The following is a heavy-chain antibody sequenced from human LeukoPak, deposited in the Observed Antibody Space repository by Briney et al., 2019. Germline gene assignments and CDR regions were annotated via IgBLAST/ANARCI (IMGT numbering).Heavy chain of an antibody. J-gene: IGHJ4*02. CDR1: GGSISPYF. D-gene: IGHD5-12*01. CDR3: ARGPRGYSGYGLLRFDY. CDR2: IHTSGST. V-gene: IGHV4-4*07. Sequence: SETLSLTCTVSGGSISPYFWSWIRQSAGKGLEWIGRIHTSGSTNYNPSLKSRVTMSLDTSKNQFSLRLTSVTAADTAVYYCARGPRGYSGYGLLRFDYWGQGTLVSVSS.